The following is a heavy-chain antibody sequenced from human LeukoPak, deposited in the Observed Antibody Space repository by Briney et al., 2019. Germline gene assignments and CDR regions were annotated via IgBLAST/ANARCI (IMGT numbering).Heavy chain of an antibody. CDR2: INHSGST. V-gene: IGHV4-34*01. D-gene: IGHD3-22*01. Sequence: SETLSLTCAVYGGSFSGYYWSWIRQPPGKGLEWLGEINHSGSTNYNPSLKSRVTISVDTSKNQFSLKLSSVTAADTAVYYCARVGGITMIVVLITDAFDIWGQGTMVTVSS. CDR3: ARVGGITMIVVLITDAFDI. J-gene: IGHJ3*02. CDR1: GGSFSGYY.